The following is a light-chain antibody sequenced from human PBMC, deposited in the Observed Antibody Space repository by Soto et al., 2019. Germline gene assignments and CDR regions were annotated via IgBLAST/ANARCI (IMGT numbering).Light chain of an antibody. V-gene: IGKV3-20*01. CDR3: QQYGSSPPN. CDR2: GAS. J-gene: IGKJ4*01. Sequence: IVLTQSPGTLSLSPGERATLSCRASQSVSSSYLAWYQQKPGQAPRLLIYGASSRATGIPDRFSGSGYGTDFTLTISRLEPEDFAVYYCQQYGSSPPNFGGGTKVEIK. CDR1: QSVSSSY.